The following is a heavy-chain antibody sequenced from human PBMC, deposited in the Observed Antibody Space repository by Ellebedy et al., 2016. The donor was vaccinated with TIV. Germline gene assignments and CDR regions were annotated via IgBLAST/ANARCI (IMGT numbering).Heavy chain of an antibody. CDR3: ARSVPAQPVLGAIDI. V-gene: IGHV2-5*01. J-gene: IGHJ3*02. CDR2: LFWNGDT. CDR1: GFSLSTLGGG. D-gene: IGHD2-2*01. Sequence: SGPTLVKPTQTLTLTCTFSGFSLSTLGGGVGWIRQPPGEALESLAFLFWNGDTRYSPSLKNRLTITKDTSKNQVVLTMTNMDPVDTATYYCARSVPAQPVLGAIDIWGQGTMVTVSS.